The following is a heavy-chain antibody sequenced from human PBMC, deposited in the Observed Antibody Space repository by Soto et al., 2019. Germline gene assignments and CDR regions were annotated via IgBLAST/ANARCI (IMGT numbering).Heavy chain of an antibody. D-gene: IGHD1-1*01. CDR2: ITPIFGTP. V-gene: IGHV1-69*01. Sequence: QVQLLQSGAEVKKPGSSVKVSCKVSGGTFRSFALNWVRQAPGQGLEWMGGITPIFGTPNYAQKFQGRVTITADESTSTAYMELSSLRSEDTALYYCAQRGGGKGTTFDYWGQGTLVTVSS. J-gene: IGHJ4*02. CDR1: GGTFRSFA. CDR3: AQRGGGKGTTFDY.